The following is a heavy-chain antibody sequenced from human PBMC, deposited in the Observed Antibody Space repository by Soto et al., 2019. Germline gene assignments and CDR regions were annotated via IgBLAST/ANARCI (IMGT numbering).Heavy chain of an antibody. CDR3: AKGKSHTLFGVDTLFDY. CDR2: ISGNGGTT. CDR1: GFSFNIYA. J-gene: IGHJ4*02. D-gene: IGHD3-3*01. Sequence: HPGGSLRLSCVGSGFSFNIYAMSWVRQAPGKGLEWVSLISGNGGTTNYADSVKGRFTISRDNSKNTLYLQMNSLRAEDTAVYYCAKGKSHTLFGVDTLFDYWGQGTLVTVSS. V-gene: IGHV3-23*01.